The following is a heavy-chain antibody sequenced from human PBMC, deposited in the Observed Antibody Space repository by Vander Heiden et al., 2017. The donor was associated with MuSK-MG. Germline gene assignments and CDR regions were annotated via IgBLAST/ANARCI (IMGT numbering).Heavy chain of an antibody. CDR2: ISGSGGST. CDR3: AKLVGDYGGT. CDR1: GFTFSRYA. D-gene: IGHD4-17*01. V-gene: IGHV3-23*01. Sequence: EVQLLESGGGLVQPGGSLRLSCAALGFTFSRYAMSWVGQAPGKGLEWVSAISGSGGSTYYADSVKGRFTISRDNSKNTLFLQMNSLRAEDTAVYYCAKLVGDYGGTWGQGTLVTVSS. J-gene: IGHJ5*02.